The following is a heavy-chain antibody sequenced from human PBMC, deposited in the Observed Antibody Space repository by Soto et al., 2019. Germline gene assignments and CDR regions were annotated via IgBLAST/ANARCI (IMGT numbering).Heavy chain of an antibody. D-gene: IGHD2-15*01. CDR1: GFSFSNYG. CDR2: IRPNNVNT. CDR3: LLGYCSGGTCFSGYYGMDV. J-gene: IGHJ6*02. V-gene: IGHV1-18*01. Sequence: SVKVSCKASGFSFSNYGLTWVRQAPGQGIEWLGWIRPNNVNTEYAHKVQDRLTMTTETSTNTAHMELRSLRSDDTAVYYCLLGYCSGGTCFSGYYGMDVWGQGTTVTVSS.